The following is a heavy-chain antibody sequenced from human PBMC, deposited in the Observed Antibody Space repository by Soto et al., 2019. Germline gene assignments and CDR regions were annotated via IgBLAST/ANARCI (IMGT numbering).Heavy chain of an antibody. CDR3: AKGPDTAMVPYYVDY. J-gene: IGHJ4*02. CDR1: GFTFSSYA. D-gene: IGHD5-18*01. V-gene: IGHV3-23*01. CDR2: ISGSGGST. Sequence: GGSLRLSCAASGFTFSSYAMSWVRQAPGKGLEWVSAISGSGGSTYYADSVKGRFTISRDNSKNTLYLQMNSLRAEDTAVYYWAKGPDTAMVPYYVDYWGQGTLVTVSS.